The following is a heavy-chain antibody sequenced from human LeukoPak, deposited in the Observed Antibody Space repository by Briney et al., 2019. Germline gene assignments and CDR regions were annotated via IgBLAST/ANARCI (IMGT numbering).Heavy chain of an antibody. Sequence: GGSLRLSCAASGFIFSSYWMHWVRQAPGKGLVWVSRINSDGSSTSYADSVKGRFTISRDNAKNTLYLQMNSLRAEDTAVYYCATRVVVPAAPYYFDYWGPGTLVTVSS. D-gene: IGHD2-2*01. V-gene: IGHV3-74*01. CDR3: ATRVVVPAAPYYFDY. J-gene: IGHJ4*02. CDR2: INSDGSST. CDR1: GFIFSSYW.